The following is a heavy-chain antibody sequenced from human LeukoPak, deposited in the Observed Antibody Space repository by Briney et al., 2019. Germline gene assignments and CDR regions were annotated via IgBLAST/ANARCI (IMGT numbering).Heavy chain of an antibody. J-gene: IGHJ4*02. V-gene: IGHV5-51*01. CDR3: ARWNYGSGSYYNGRYFDY. CDR2: IYPGDSDA. D-gene: IGHD3-10*01. CDR1: GYSFTSYW. Sequence: GESLKISCKGSGYSFTSYWIGWVRQMPGKGLEWMGIIYPGDSDARYSPSFQGQVTISADKSISTAYLQWSSLKASDTVMYYCARWNYGSGSYYNGRYFDYWGQGTLVTVSS.